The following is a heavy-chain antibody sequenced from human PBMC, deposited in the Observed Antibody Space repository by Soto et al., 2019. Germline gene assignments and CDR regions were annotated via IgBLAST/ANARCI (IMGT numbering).Heavy chain of an antibody. J-gene: IGHJ5*02. D-gene: IGHD1-1*01. Sequence: QAQLVQSGAEVKKPGASVKVSCKASGYTFSTYGFSWVRQAPGQGLEWMGWIGADNGDTNYAQNFQGRITMTTETSPITFYIEVRGVTSDDKAVYFCARDWKGAEGFDPWGQGTLVTVSS. V-gene: IGHV1-18*01. CDR2: IGADNGDT. CDR1: GYTFSTYG. CDR3: ARDWKGAEGFDP.